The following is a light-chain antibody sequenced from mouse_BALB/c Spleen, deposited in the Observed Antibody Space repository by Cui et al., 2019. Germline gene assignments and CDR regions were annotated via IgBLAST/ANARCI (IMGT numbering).Light chain of an antibody. Sequence: QIVLTQSPAIMSASPGEKVTMTCSASSSVSYMYWYQQKPGSSPRLLIYDTSNLASGVPVRFSGSGSGNSYSLTISRMEAEDGATYYCQQWRSYPRTFGGGTKLEIK. J-gene: IGKJ1*01. CDR3: QQWRSYPRT. V-gene: IGKV4-55*01. CDR1: SSVSY. CDR2: DTS.